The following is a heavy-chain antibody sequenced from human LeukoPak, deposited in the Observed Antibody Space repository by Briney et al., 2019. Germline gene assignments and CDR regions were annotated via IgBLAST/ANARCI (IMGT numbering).Heavy chain of an antibody. J-gene: IGHJ4*02. Sequence: GGSLRLSCAASGFTFSSYAMSWVRQAPGKGLEWVSAISGSGGSTYYADSVKGRFTISRDNSKNTLYLQMNSLRAEDTAVYYCAKVSVGQLRRPDFDYWGQGTLVTVSS. CDR1: GFTFSSYA. CDR3: AKVSVGQLRRPDFDY. D-gene: IGHD2-2*01. CDR2: ISGSGGST. V-gene: IGHV3-23*01.